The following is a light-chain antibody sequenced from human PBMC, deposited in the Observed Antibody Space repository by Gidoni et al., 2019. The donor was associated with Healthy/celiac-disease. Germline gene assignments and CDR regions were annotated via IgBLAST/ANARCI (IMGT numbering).Light chain of an antibody. CDR1: QSVSSSY. CDR2: GAS. CDR3: QQYGSSTVH. Sequence: EIVLTQSPGTLSLSPGERATLSCRASQSVSSSYLAWYQQKPGQAPRLLIYGASSRATGIPYRFSGSGSGTDFTLTISRLEPEDVAVYDCQQYGSSTVHFGGGTKVEIK. J-gene: IGKJ4*01. V-gene: IGKV3-20*01.